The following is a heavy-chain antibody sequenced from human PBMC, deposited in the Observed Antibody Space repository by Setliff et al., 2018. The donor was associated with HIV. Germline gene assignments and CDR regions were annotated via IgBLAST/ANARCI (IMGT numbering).Heavy chain of an antibody. CDR1: GASISNSRHY. V-gene: IGHV4-39*01. Sequence: KPSETLSLTCTVSGASISNSRHYWGWIRQSPGKGLEWIGNVDYSGSTYYNPSLKSRVTVFVATSKNQFSLKMTSVTAADTAMYYCASPASGGSSGQYHYWGQGTLVTVSS. CDR3: ASPASGGSSGQYHY. CDR2: VDYSGST. J-gene: IGHJ4*02. D-gene: IGHD6-19*01.